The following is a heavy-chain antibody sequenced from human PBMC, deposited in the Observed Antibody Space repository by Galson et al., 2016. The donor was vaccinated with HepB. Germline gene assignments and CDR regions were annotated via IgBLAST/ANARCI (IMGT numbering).Heavy chain of an antibody. V-gene: IGHV4-39*01. CDR3: VRTTVTTLVCDS. Sequence: TLSLTCTVSGGSITSSSYYWGWIRQPPGKGLEWIGIIYYAGSTYYSPSLKSRVTISVDTSKNQLYLKLSSVTAADTALYYCVRTTVTTLVCDSWCQGFLVTVSS. J-gene: IGHJ4*02. CDR2: IYYAGST. D-gene: IGHD4-17*01. CDR1: GGSITSSSYY.